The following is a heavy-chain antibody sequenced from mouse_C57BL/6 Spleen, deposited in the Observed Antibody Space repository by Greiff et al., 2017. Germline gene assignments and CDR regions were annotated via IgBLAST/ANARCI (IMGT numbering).Heavy chain of an antibody. CDR2: ISSGGSYT. V-gene: IGHV5-6*01. CDR1: GFTFSSYG. D-gene: IGHD2-3*01. Sequence: EVMLVESGGDLVKPGGSLKLSCAASGFTFSSYGMSWVRQTPDKRLEWVATISSGGSYTYYPDSVKGRFTISRDNAKNTLYLQMSSLKSEDTAMYYCARGDDGYYVFAYWGQGTLVTVSA. CDR3: ARGDDGYYVFAY. J-gene: IGHJ3*01.